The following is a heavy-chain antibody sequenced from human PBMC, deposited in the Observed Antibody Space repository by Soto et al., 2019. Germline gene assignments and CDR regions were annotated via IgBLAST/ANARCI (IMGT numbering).Heavy chain of an antibody. D-gene: IGHD3-3*01. CDR2: IGASGAGT. CDR3: AKIPWDFWSGYIDY. Sequence: GGSLRLSCAASGFTFSNYAMSWVRQAPGKGLEWVSAIGASGAGTYYADSVKGRFNISRDNSKNTLHLQTNSLRAEDTAVYYCAKIPWDFWSGYIDYWGQGTLVTVSS. V-gene: IGHV3-23*01. CDR1: GFTFSNYA. J-gene: IGHJ4*02.